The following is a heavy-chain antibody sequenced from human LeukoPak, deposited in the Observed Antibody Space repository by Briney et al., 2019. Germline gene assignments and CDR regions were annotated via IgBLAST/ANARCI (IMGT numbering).Heavy chain of an antibody. J-gene: IGHJ6*03. Sequence: PGGSLRLSCAASGFTFSSYWMSWVRQAPGKGLEWVANIKQDGSEKYYVDSVKGRFTISRDNAKNSLYLQMNSLRAEDTAVYYCARDLWIGYYDYYYYMDVWGKGITVTVSS. CDR2: IKQDGSEK. CDR3: ARDLWIGYYDYYYYMDV. D-gene: IGHD3-3*01. V-gene: IGHV3-7*01. CDR1: GFTFSSYW.